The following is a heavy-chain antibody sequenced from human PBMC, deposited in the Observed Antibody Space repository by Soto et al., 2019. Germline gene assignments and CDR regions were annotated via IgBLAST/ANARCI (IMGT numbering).Heavy chain of an antibody. CDR3: AGEYHYGPNFFDL. CDR2: ISHSGST. CDR1: GGSISSAAYY. D-gene: IGHD3-10*01. J-gene: IGHJ4*02. V-gene: IGHV4-31*03. Sequence: QVQLQESGPGLVKPSQTLSLTCTVSGGSISSAAYYWSWIRQHPGKGLEWIGYISHSGSTYYNPSPKVRFIIPGEKSKNHFPRGLTSVNAADTAVYYWAGEYHYGPNFFDLWGPGAPVPVPP.